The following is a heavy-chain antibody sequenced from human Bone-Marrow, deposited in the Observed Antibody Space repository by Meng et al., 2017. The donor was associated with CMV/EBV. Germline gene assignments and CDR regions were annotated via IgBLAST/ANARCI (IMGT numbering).Heavy chain of an antibody. CDR1: GFTLSTYA. J-gene: IGHJ4*02. Sequence: GGSLRLSCAASGFTLSTYAMTWVRQVSGKGLEWVSVLYDSGRYTDYADSVKGRFTTFRANSKNTLYLQMNSLRAEDTAIYYCAKMMGYCSGGRCASQPFDAWGQGTLVTFSS. CDR3: AKMMGYCSGGRCASQPFDA. CDR2: LYDSGRYT. D-gene: IGHD2-15*01. V-gene: IGHV3-23*01.